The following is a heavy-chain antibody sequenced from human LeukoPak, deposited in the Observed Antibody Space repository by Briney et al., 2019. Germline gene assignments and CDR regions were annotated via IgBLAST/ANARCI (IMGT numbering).Heavy chain of an antibody. CDR2: IWYDGSNK. Sequence: GRSLRLSCAASGFTFSGYGMHWVRQAPGEGLEWVASIWYDGSNKYYADSVKGRFTISRDNSKNTLYLQMNSLRAEDTAVYYCAGDGGSGTPRVYFDYWGQGTLVTVSS. J-gene: IGHJ4*02. D-gene: IGHD3-10*01. CDR3: AGDGGSGTPRVYFDY. V-gene: IGHV3-33*01. CDR1: GFTFSGYG.